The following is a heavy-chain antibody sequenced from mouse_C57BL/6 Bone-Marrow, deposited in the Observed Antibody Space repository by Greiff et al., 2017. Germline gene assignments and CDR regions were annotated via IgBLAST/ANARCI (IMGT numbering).Heavy chain of an antibody. CDR2: IYPGDGDT. D-gene: IGHD2-12*01. CDR3: ARSRVLLGYFDV. CDR1: GYAFSSSW. Sequence: VQLQESGPELVKPGASVKISCKASGYAFSSSWMNWVQQRPGKGLEWIGRIYPGDGDTTYNGKFKGKATLTADKSSSTAYMQLSSLTSEDSAVYFCARSRVLLGYFDVWGTGTTVTVSA. V-gene: IGHV1-82*01. J-gene: IGHJ1*03.